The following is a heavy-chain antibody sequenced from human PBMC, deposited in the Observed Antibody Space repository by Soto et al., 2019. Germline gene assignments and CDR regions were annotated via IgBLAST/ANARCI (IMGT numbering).Heavy chain of an antibody. D-gene: IGHD6-13*01. J-gene: IGHJ6*02. Sequence: PGESLKISCKGSGYSFTSYWIGWVRQMPGKGLKWMGIIYPGDSDTRYSPSFQGQVTISADKSISTAYLQWSSLKASDTAMYYCARTSAAGKYYYGMDVWGQGTKVTVSS. CDR3: ARTSAAGKYYYGMDV. CDR2: IYPGDSDT. CDR1: GYSFTSYW. V-gene: IGHV5-51*01.